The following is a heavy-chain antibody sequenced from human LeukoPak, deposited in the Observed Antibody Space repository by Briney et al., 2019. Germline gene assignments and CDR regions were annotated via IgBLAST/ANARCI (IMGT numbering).Heavy chain of an antibody. V-gene: IGHV3-48*01. Sequence: GGSLRLSCAASGFTFSGYSMNWVRQAPGKGLEWIAYILTSSSTKEYADSVKGRFTISRDNSKNTLYLQMNSLRAEDTAVYYCAKHRLSPVVELIGVVDYWGQGTLVTVSS. J-gene: IGHJ4*02. CDR3: AKHRLSPVVELIGVVDY. CDR1: GFTFSGYS. D-gene: IGHD2-15*01. CDR2: ILTSSSTK.